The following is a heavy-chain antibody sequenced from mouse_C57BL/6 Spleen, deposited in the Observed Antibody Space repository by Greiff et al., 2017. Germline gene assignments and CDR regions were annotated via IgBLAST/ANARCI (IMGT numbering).Heavy chain of an antibody. CDR1: GYTFTSYW. J-gene: IGHJ3*01. Sequence: QVQLKQPGAELVKPGASVTLSCKASGYTFTSYWMHWVKQRPGQGLEWIGMIHPNSGSTNYNEKFKSKATLTVDKSSSTAYMQLSSLTSEDSAVYYCARGENYYGPWLAYWGQGTLVTVSA. CDR2: IHPNSGST. V-gene: IGHV1-64*01. CDR3: ARGENYYGPWLAY. D-gene: IGHD1-2*01.